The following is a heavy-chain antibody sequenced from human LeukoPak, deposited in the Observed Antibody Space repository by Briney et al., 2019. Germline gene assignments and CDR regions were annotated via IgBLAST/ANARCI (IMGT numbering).Heavy chain of an antibody. J-gene: IGHJ4*02. V-gene: IGHV3-48*02. CDR1: GFTFSSYG. Sequence: GGSLRLSCAASGFTFSSYGMNWVRQAPGKGLEWVSYIGSSGSTIYYADSVKGRFTISRDNAKNSLYLQMNSLRDEDTAVYYCARLWGYCSGGSCYSTPYWGQGTLVTVSS. CDR2: IGSSGSTI. D-gene: IGHD2-15*01. CDR3: ARLWGYCSGGSCYSTPY.